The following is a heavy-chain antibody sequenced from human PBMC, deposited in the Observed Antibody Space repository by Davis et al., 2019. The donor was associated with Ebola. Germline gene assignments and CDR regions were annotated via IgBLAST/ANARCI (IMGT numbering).Heavy chain of an antibody. V-gene: IGHV4-39*01. J-gene: IGHJ6*02. CDR3: ARQRGIVVVPAAISWYYGMDV. CDR2: IYYSGST. D-gene: IGHD2-2*01. CDR1: GGSFSGYY. Sequence: MPGGSLRLSCAVYGGSFSGYYWGWIRQPPGKGLEWIGSIYYSGSTYYNPSLKSRVTISVDTSKNQFSLKLSSVTAADTAVYYCARQRGIVVVPAAISWYYGMDVWGQGTTVTVSS.